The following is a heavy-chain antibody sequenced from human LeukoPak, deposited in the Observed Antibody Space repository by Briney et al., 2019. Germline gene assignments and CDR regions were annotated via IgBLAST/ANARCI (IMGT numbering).Heavy chain of an antibody. Sequence: GGSLRLSCAAPGFTFSSYGMHWVRQAPGEGLVWVSRICSDGSSTNYTDSVKGRFTISRDNAKNTLYLQMNRLRAEDTAMFYLGRGFALVPAGIHDYWGQGILVTVSS. D-gene: IGHD2-2*01. V-gene: IGHV3-74*01. CDR1: GFTFSSYG. CDR3: GRGFALVPAGIHDY. J-gene: IGHJ4*02. CDR2: ICSDGSST.